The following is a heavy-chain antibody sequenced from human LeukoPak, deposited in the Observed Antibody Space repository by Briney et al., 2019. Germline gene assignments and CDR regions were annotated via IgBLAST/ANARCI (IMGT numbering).Heavy chain of an antibody. D-gene: IGHD5-18*01. Sequence: PGESLKISCKVSGYTFTNYWIGWVRPMPGEGLEWMWTNYSGDSDTRYSPSLEGKVTMSVDKSITTAYQQGSSLKAAHTAMYYSARSAYSCGPLYYFDYWGQGTLVTVSS. J-gene: IGHJ4*02. CDR1: GYTFTNYW. CDR2: NYSGDSDT. V-gene: IGHV5-51*01. CDR3: ARSAYSCGPLYYFDY.